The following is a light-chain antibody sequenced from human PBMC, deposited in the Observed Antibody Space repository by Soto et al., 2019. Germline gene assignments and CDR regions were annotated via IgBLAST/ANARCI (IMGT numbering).Light chain of an antibody. CDR1: QSLSSW. CDR3: QQYNNYSPT. J-gene: IGKJ1*01. V-gene: IGKV1-5*01. CDR2: DAS. Sequence: DIQMTQSPSTLSASVGDRVTITCRASQSLSSWLAWYQQKPGKAPKLLIYDASSLESGVPSRFSGSGSGTEFTLTISSLQPDDFATYYCQQYNNYSPTFGQGTKVDIK.